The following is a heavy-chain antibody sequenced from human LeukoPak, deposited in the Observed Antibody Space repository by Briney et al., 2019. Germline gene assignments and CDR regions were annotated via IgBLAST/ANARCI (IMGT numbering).Heavy chain of an antibody. V-gene: IGHV3-23*01. CDR3: ATLGPYSSGWPPFDY. D-gene: IGHD6-19*01. J-gene: IGHJ4*02. Sequence: PGGSLRLSCAASGFTFSSYAMSWVRQAPGKGLDWVSAISGSGGSTYYADSVKGRFTISRDNSKNTLYLQMNSLRAEDTAVYYCATLGPYSSGWPPFDYWGQGTLVTVSS. CDR2: ISGSGGST. CDR1: GFTFSSYA.